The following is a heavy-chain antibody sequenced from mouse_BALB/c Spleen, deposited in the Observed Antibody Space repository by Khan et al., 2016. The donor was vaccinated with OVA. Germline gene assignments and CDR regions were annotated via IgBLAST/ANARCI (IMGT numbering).Heavy chain of an antibody. CDR3: ARGGRFAY. J-gene: IGHJ3*01. CDR1: GYTFTDYA. CDR2: ISTYYGHT. V-gene: IGHV1S137*01. D-gene: IGHD3-3*01. Sequence: QVQLKQSGPELVRPGVSVKISCKGSGYTFTDYAMHWVKQSHAKSLEWIGVISTYYGHTDYKQKFKGKATMTVDKSSSTAYMELARLTSEDSAIYYCARGGRFAYWGQGTLVTVSA.